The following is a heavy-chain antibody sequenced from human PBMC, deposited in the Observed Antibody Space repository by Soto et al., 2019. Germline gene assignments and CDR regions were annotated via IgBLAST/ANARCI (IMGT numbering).Heavy chain of an antibody. D-gene: IGHD5-18*01. V-gene: IGHV4-59*01. CDR2: IYYSGST. Sequence: KPSETLSLTCTVSGGSISSYYWSWIRQPPGKGLEWIGYIYYSGSTNYNPSLKSRVTISLDTSRNQFSLKLTSVTAADTAVYYCARDIRGYSRAFDYWGQGTLVTVSS. J-gene: IGHJ4*02. CDR3: ARDIRGYSRAFDY. CDR1: GGSISSYY.